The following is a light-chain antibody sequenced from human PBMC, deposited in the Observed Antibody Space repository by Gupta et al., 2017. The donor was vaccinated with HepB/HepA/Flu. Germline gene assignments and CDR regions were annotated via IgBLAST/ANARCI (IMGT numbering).Light chain of an antibody. Sequence: IVMTQSPATLSVSPGERSVLSCRASQRISSNLVWYQQKPGQAPRLLIYDASSSSSGVPARFSGSGSWTEFTLTISSRPTEDFAVSCSQQENAWPRTFGQGTKVEVK. CDR3: QQENAWPRT. CDR2: DAS. CDR1: QRISSN. J-gene: IGKJ1*01. V-gene: IGKV3-15*01.